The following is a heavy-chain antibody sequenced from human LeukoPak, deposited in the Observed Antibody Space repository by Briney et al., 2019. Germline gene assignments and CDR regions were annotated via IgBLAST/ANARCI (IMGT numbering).Heavy chain of an antibody. CDR3: AKDLTGWPAY. Sequence: PGGSLRLSCAASGFTFSSYAMSWVRQAPGKGLDWVAVISYDGTNKYYADSVKGRFTISRDNSKNTLFLQINSLRAEDTAIYYCAKDLTGWPAYWGQGTLVTVSS. CDR1: GFTFSSYA. D-gene: IGHD1-14*01. CDR2: ISYDGTNK. J-gene: IGHJ4*02. V-gene: IGHV3-30*18.